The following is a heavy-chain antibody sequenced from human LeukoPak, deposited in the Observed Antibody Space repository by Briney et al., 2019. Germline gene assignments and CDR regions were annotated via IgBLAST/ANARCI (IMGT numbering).Heavy chain of an antibody. D-gene: IGHD4-17*01. CDR1: GFIFSSYA. CDR3: AKDSPGDYRKYYYYGMDV. CDR2: ISGSGGST. V-gene: IGHV3-23*01. J-gene: IGHJ6*02. Sequence: GGSLRLSCAASGFIFSSYAISWVRQAPGKGLEWVSAISGSGGSTYYADSVKGRFTISRDNSKNTLYLQMNSLRAEDTAVYYCAKDSPGDYRKYYYYGMDVWGQGTTVTVSS.